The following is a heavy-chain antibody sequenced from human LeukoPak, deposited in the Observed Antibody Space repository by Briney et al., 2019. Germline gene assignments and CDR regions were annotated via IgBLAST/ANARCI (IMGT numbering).Heavy chain of an antibody. CDR1: GFTFSSYS. CDR3: ARYNWNDGSIDY. J-gene: IGHJ4*02. CDR2: ISSSSSYI. Sequence: PGGSLRLSCAASGFTFSSYSMNWVRQAPGKGLEWVSSISSSSSYIYYADSVKGRFTISRDNAKNSLYLQMNSLRAEDTAVYYCARYNWNDGSIDYWGQGTLVTVSS. V-gene: IGHV3-21*01. D-gene: IGHD1-1*01.